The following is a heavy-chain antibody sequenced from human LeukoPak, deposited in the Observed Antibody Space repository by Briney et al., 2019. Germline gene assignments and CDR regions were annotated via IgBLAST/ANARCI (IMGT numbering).Heavy chain of an antibody. CDR2: IYYSGST. Sequence: SETLSLTCTVSGGSISSSSYYWGWIRQPPGKGLEWIGSIYYSGSTYYNPSLKSRVTISVDTSKNQFSLKLSSVTAADTAVYYCARATLAAADLFDYWGQGTLVTVSS. D-gene: IGHD6-13*01. CDR3: ARATLAAADLFDY. J-gene: IGHJ4*02. CDR1: GGSISSSSYY. V-gene: IGHV4-39*07.